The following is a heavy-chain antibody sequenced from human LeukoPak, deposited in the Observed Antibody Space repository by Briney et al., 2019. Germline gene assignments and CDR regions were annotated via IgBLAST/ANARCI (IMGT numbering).Heavy chain of an antibody. CDR2: IIPIFGTA. J-gene: IGHJ4*02. Sequence: SVKVSCRASGGTFSSYAISWVRQAPGQGLEWMGGIIPIFGTANYARKFQGRVTITTDESTSTAYMELSSLRSEDTAVYYCATYKPKHTLDYWGQGTLVTVSS. CDR1: GGTFSSYA. CDR3: ATYKPKHTLDY. V-gene: IGHV1-69*05. D-gene: IGHD2-21*01.